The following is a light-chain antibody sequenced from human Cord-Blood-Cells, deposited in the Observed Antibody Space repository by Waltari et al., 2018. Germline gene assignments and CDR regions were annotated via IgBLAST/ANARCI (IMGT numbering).Light chain of an antibody. Sequence: DILITQSPDSLAVSLGERAAINCKYSQSVLYSSNNNNYLAWYQQQPGQPPKLLIYWASTREAGVPDRFSGSESGPDFTLTISSLQAEDVAVYSCQQYYSTPFTFGPGTKVDIK. CDR3: QQYYSTPFT. J-gene: IGKJ3*01. CDR2: WAS. CDR1: QSVLYSSNNNNY. V-gene: IGKV4-1*01.